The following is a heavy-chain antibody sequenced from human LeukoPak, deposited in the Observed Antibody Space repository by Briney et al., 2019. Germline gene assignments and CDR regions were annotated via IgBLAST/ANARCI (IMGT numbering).Heavy chain of an antibody. J-gene: IGHJ4*02. CDR3: AKEKNKYGFNGLDY. CDR2: ITGNSDNT. CDR1: GFTFSTYA. V-gene: IGHV3-23*01. D-gene: IGHD3-10*01. Sequence: GGSLRLSCAASGFTFSTYAMNWVRQAPGKGLEWVTSITGNSDNTYYANSVKGRFTISRDNPKNTLYLQMNSLRAAETAVYYCAKEKNKYGFNGLDYWGQGTLVTVSS.